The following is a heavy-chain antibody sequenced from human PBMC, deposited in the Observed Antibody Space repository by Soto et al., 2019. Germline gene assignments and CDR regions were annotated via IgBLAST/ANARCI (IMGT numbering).Heavy chain of an antibody. D-gene: IGHD3-22*01. CDR1: GGSISSYY. J-gene: IGHJ3*02. Sequence: QVQLQESGPGLVKPSETLSLTCTVSGGSISSYYWSWIRQPPGKGLEWIGYIYYSGSTNYNPSLRSRVTVAVDTPKNQFALKLSSVTAADTAVYYCARQGPDYYDRPSVAFDIWGQGTMVTVSS. CDR2: IYYSGST. CDR3: ARQGPDYYDRPSVAFDI. V-gene: IGHV4-59*08.